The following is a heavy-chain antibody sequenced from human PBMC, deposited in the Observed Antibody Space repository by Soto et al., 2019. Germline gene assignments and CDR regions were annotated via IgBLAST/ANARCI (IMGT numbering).Heavy chain of an antibody. CDR1: GFTFSSYG. J-gene: IGHJ4*02. V-gene: IGHV3-30*18. CDR3: AKGRYGSSASDLGY. D-gene: IGHD6-6*01. CDR2: ISYDGSNK. Sequence: QVQLVESGGGVVQPGRSLRLSCAASGFTFSSYGMHWVRQAPGKGLEWVAVISYDGSNKYYADSVKGRFTISRDNSKNTRYMQMNNLRAEVTAGYYCAKGRYGSSASDLGYWGQGTLVTVSS.